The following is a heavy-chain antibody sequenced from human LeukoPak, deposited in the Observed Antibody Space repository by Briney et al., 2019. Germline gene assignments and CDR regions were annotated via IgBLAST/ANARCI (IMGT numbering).Heavy chain of an antibody. CDR2: ISSSSAYI. J-gene: IGHJ4*02. D-gene: IGHD2-15*01. CDR3: ARDQRSLFDY. Sequence: GGSLRLSCVASGFTFNIHSMNWVRQAPGKGLEWVSSISSSSAYIYYADSVKGRFTISRDNAKNSLYLQMNSLRAEDTAVYYCARDQRSLFDYWGQGTLVTVSS. V-gene: IGHV3-21*01. CDR1: GFTFNIHS.